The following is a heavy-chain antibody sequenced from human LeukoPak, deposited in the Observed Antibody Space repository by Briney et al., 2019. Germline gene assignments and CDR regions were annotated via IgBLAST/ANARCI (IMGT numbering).Heavy chain of an antibody. Sequence: GGSLRLSCAASGFTFSDYAMHWVRQAPDKGLEWVAVISYDGSNKYYADSVKGRFTISRDNSKNTLYLQMNSLRAEDTAVYYCATDIAAAGTGLWGQGTLVTVSS. J-gene: IGHJ4*02. D-gene: IGHD6-13*01. CDR2: ISYDGSNK. CDR3: ATDIAAAGTGL. CDR1: GFTFSDYA. V-gene: IGHV3-30-3*01.